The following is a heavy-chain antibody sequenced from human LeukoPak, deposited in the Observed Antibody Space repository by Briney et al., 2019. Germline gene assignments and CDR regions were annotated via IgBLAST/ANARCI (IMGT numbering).Heavy chain of an antibody. CDR2: MNPNSGNT. CDR1: GYTFTSYD. J-gene: IGHJ4*02. CDR3: ARGEVGYSYGYGGYSGDY. V-gene: IGHV1-8*01. Sequence: ASVKVSCKASGYTFTSYDINWVRQATGQGLEWMGWMNPNSGNTGYAQKFQGRVTMTRNTSISTAYMELSSLGSEDTAVYYCARGEVGYSYGYGGYSGDYWGQGTLVTVSS. D-gene: IGHD5-18*01.